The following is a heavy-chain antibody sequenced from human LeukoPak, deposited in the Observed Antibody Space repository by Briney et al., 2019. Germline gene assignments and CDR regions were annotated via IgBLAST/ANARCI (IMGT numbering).Heavy chain of an antibody. Sequence: GGSLRLSCAASGFTFSSYAMSWIRQAPGKGLEWVSAISGSGGSTYYADSVKGRFTISRDNSKNTLYLQMNSLRDEDTAVYYCAKDYYESSGSSLHFDYWGQGTLVTVSS. CDR1: GFTFSSYA. CDR2: ISGSGGST. V-gene: IGHV3-23*01. CDR3: AKDYYESSGSSLHFDY. J-gene: IGHJ4*02. D-gene: IGHD3-22*01.